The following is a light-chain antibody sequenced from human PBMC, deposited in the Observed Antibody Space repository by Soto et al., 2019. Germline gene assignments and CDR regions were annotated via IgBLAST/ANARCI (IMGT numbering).Light chain of an antibody. CDR2: EVN. V-gene: IGLV2-8*01. Sequence: QSAPTQPPSTSGSPGQSVTISCTGTSSDVGAYHYVSWYQHHPGKAPKLLIYEVNKRPSGVPDRFSGSKSGNTASLTVSGLQAEDEADYFGTSYTRSANFFLGGGTKLTVL. CDR3: TSYTRSANFF. J-gene: IGLJ1*01. CDR1: SSDVGAYHY.